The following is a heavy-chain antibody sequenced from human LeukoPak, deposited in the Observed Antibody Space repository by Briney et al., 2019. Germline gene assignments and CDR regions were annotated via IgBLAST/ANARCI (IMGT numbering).Heavy chain of an antibody. Sequence: ASVKVSCKASGYTFTGYYMHWVRQAPGQGLEWMGWINPNSGGTNYAQKFQGRVTMTRDTSISTAYMELSRLRSDDTAVYYCAKADYYDSSGYEAWGQGTLVTVSS. CDR2: INPNSGGT. D-gene: IGHD3-22*01. CDR1: GYTFTGYY. V-gene: IGHV1-2*02. J-gene: IGHJ4*02. CDR3: AKADYYDSSGYEA.